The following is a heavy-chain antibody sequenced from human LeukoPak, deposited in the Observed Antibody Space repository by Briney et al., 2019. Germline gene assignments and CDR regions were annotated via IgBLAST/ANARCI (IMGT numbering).Heavy chain of an antibody. CDR1: GYTFTSXG. V-gene: IGHV1-18*01. J-gene: IGHJ4*02. CDR3: ARGWNEVGY. Sequence: ASGYTFTSXGXXXVRXAPGQGGEGMGGISAYNGNTNYAQRLQGRVTMTTDTSTSTAYMELRSLRSDDTAVYYCARGWNEVGYWGQGTLVTVSS. D-gene: IGHD1-1*01. CDR2: ISAYNGNT.